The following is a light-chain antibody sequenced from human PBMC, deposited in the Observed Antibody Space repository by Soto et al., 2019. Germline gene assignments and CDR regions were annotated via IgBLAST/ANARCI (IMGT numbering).Light chain of an antibody. Sequence: QSALTQPASVSGSPGQSITISCTGTSXNVGSYKLVSWYRQHPGKAPKLMIFEVNKRPSGVSNRFSGSKSGNTASLTISGLKVEDEADYYCCSSGGSPTYVFGTGTKVTVL. CDR1: SXNVGSYKL. J-gene: IGLJ1*01. CDR3: CSSGGSPTYV. CDR2: EVN. V-gene: IGLV2-23*02.